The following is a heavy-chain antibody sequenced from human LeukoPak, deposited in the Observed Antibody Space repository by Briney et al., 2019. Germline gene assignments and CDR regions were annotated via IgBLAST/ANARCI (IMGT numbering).Heavy chain of an antibody. V-gene: IGHV4-39*07. Sequence: PSETLSLTRTVSGGSISSSSYYWGWIRQPPGKGLEWIGSIYYSGSTYYNPSLKSRVTISVDTSKNQFSLKLSSVTAADTAVYYCARGDYYGSGSSFFFDYWGQGTLVTVSS. CDR3: ARGDYYGSGSSFFFDY. CDR1: GGSISSSSYY. J-gene: IGHJ4*02. CDR2: IYYSGST. D-gene: IGHD3-10*01.